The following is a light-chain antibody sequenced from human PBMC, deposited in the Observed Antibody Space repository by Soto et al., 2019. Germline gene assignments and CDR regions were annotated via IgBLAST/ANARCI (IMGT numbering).Light chain of an antibody. J-gene: IGLJ1*01. CDR1: SSDVGGYNY. Sequence: QSALTQPASVSGSPGQSITISCTGTSSDVGGYNYVPWYQQHPGKAPKLMIYHVSNRPSGVSNRFSGSKSGNTASLTISGLQAEDEADYYCSSYASSSTLYVFGAGTKLTVL. CDR2: HVS. V-gene: IGLV2-14*03. CDR3: SSYASSSTLYV.